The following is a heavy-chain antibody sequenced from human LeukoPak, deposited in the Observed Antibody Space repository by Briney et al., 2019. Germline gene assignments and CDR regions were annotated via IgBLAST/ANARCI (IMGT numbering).Heavy chain of an antibody. CDR3: ARDHSNWNYAPDF. CDR2: ISASNGNT. V-gene: IGHV1-18*04. J-gene: IGHJ4*02. Sequence: ASVKVSCKASGYTFTGYYMRWVRQAPGQGLQWLGWISASNGNTNYAQKFRDRVTMSTDTSTGTAYLDVRSLTSDDTAVYYCARDHSNWNYAPDFWGQGTLVIVSS. CDR1: GYTFTGYY. D-gene: IGHD1-7*01.